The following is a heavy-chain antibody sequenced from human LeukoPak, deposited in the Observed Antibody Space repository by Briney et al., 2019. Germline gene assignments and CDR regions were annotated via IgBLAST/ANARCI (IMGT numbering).Heavy chain of an antibody. CDR2: IYVGGAT. CDR3: AKSRPPGDDCSSTSCYNWFDP. V-gene: IGHV3-53*05. D-gene: IGHD2-2*01. J-gene: IGHJ5*02. Sequence: GGSLRLSCAASGFTVSYNHMSWVRQAPGKGLEWVSYIYVGGATYYADSVKGRFTISRDNSKNTLYLQMNSLRAEDTAVYYCAKSRPPGDDCSSTSCYNWFDPWGQGTLVTVSS. CDR1: GFTVSYNH.